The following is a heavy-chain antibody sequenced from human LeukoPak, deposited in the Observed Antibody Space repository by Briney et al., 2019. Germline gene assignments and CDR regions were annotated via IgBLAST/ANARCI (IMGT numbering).Heavy chain of an antibody. CDR3: AKDVHYYGSGSYYEYYYYYYGMDV. J-gene: IGHJ6*02. CDR1: GFTFSSYG. D-gene: IGHD3-10*01. V-gene: IGHV3-30*18. Sequence: PGRSLRLSCAASGFTFSSYGMHWVRQAPGKGLEWVAVISYDGSNKYYADSVKGRFTISRDNSKNTLYLQMNSLRAEDTAVYYCAKDVHYYGSGSYYEYYYYYYGMDVWGQGTTVTVSS. CDR2: ISYDGSNK.